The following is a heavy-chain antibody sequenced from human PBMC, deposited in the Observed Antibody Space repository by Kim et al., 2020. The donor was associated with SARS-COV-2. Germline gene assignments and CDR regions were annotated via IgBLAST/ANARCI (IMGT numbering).Heavy chain of an antibody. CDR2: INAGNGNT. D-gene: IGHD2-2*01. Sequence: ASVKVSCKASGYTFTGYYMHWVRQAPGQRLEWMGWINAGNGNTKYSQKFQGRVTITRDTSASTAYMELSSLRSEDTAVYYCARDRYAVPAAMSYYYYMDVWCKGTTVTVSS. J-gene: IGHJ6*03. CDR3: ARDRYAVPAAMSYYYYMDV. V-gene: IGHV1-3*01. CDR1: GYTFTGYY.